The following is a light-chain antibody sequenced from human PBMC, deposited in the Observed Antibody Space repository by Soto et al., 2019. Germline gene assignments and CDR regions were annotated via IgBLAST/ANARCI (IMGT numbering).Light chain of an antibody. CDR2: GAS. Sequence: TQSPSTLSASVGDRVTITCRASQSISSSYLAWYQQNPGQAPRLLIYGASSRATGIPDRFSGSGSGTDFTLTISRLEPEDFAVYYCHQYGSSPSTFGQGTKVEIK. CDR3: HQYGSSPST. CDR1: QSISSSY. J-gene: IGKJ1*01. V-gene: IGKV3-20*01.